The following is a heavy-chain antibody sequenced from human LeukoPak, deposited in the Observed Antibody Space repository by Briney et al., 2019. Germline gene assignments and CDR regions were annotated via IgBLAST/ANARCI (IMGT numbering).Heavy chain of an antibody. J-gene: IGHJ4*02. CDR2: IYSGGST. CDR1: GFTVSSNY. Sequence: PGGSLRLSCAASGFTVSSNYMSWVRQAPGKGLEWVSVIYSGGSTYYANSVKGRFTISRDNSKNTLYLQMNSLRAEDTAVYYCARDCSGGSCFDYWGQGTLVTVSS. CDR3: ARDCSGGSCFDY. V-gene: IGHV3-66*01. D-gene: IGHD2-15*01.